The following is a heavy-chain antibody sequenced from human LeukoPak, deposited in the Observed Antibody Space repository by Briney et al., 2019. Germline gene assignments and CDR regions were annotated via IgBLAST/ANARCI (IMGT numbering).Heavy chain of an antibody. J-gene: IGHJ2*01. Sequence: ASVKVSCKASGYTFTSYYMHWVRQAPGQGLEWMGIINPSGGSTSYAQKFQGRVTMTRDTSPSTVYMELSSLRSEDTAVYYCARDSQIAVAGAGPTWYFDLWGRGTLVTVSS. CDR1: GYTFTSYY. CDR3: ARDSQIAVAGAGPTWYFDL. CDR2: INPSGGST. D-gene: IGHD6-19*01. V-gene: IGHV1-46*01.